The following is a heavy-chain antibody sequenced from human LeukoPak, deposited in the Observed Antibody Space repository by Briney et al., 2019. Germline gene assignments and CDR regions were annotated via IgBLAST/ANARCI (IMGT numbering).Heavy chain of an antibody. V-gene: IGHV3-48*03. CDR3: ANLLRWEPY. D-gene: IGHD4-23*01. CDR1: GFTFSSYE. CDR2: ITTTGDRI. J-gene: IGHJ4*02. Sequence: GGSLRLSCEASGFTFSSYEMNWVRQAPGKGLEWISYITTTGDRIQYADSVKGRFTISRDNSKNTLYLQMNSLRAEDTAVYYCANLLRWEPYWGQGTLVTVSS.